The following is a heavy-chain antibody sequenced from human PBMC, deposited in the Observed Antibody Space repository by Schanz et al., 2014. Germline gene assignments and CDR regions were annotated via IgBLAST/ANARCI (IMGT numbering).Heavy chain of an antibody. CDR3: AKTLFPGGTQTFGN. D-gene: IGHD2-8*02. CDR1: GFTFSTYA. Sequence: EVKLLESGGTLVRPGGSLRLSCAASGFTFSTYAMAWVRQAPGKGLEWVSGFDAHDGRAYYADSAKGRFTISRDNSKSTLYVEMNSLRVEDTAVYYCAKTLFPGGTQTFGNWGRGTLVTVSS. CDR2: FDAHDGRA. V-gene: IGHV3-23*01. J-gene: IGHJ4*02.